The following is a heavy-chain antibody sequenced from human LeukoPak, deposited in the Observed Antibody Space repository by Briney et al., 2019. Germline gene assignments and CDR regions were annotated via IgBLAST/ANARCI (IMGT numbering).Heavy chain of an antibody. CDR2: IWYDGSNK. J-gene: IGHJ6*02. CDR3: ARHGPTYRDGLDV. Sequence: PGGSLRLSCAASGFIFSNYGMHWVRQAPGKGLEWVTFIWYDGSNKYYADSVKGRFTISRDNSKNTLYLQMNSLRADDTAVYYCARHGPTYRDGLDVWAQGTTVTVSS. D-gene: IGHD4/OR15-4a*01. V-gene: IGHV3-33*01. CDR1: GFIFSNYG.